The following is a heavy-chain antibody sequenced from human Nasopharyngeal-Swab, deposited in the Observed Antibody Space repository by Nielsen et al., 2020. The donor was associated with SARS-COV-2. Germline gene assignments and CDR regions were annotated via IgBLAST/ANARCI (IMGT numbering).Heavy chain of an antibody. Sequence: ASVKVSCKVSGYTLTELSMHWVRQAPGKGLEWMGGFDPEDGETIYAQKFQGRVTMTEDTSTDTAYMELSSLRSEDTAVYYCARVPGYYDRYGMDVWGQGTTVTVSS. CDR1: GYTLTELS. V-gene: IGHV1-24*01. D-gene: IGHD3-22*01. CDR3: ARVPGYYDRYGMDV. J-gene: IGHJ6*02. CDR2: FDPEDGET.